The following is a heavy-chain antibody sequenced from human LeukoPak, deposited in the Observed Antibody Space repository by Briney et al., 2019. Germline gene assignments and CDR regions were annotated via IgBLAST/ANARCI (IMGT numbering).Heavy chain of an antibody. CDR2: INHSGST. D-gene: IGHD1-26*01. Sequence: SETLSLTCAVYGGSFSGYYWSWIRQPPGKGLEWIGEINHSGSTNYNPSLKSRVTISVDTSKNQFSLKLSSVTAADTAVYYCARHVFWVGAMRLYYFDYWGQGTLVTVSS. CDR1: GGSFSGYY. V-gene: IGHV4-34*01. CDR3: ARHVFWVGAMRLYYFDY. J-gene: IGHJ4*02.